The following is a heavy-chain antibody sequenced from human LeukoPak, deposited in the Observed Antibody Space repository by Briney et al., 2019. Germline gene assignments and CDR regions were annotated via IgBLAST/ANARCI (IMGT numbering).Heavy chain of an antibody. J-gene: IGHJ4*02. CDR2: ISGRSSTI. V-gene: IGHV3-48*01. D-gene: IGHD1-26*01. CDR1: AFTFSDYS. CDR3: ARDRLTGGSYFFDY. Sequence: GESLKISCAASAFTFSDYSMNWVRQAPGKGLEWISYISGRSSTIYYADSVRGRFTISRDNAKNSMYLQMNSLRAEDTAVYYCARDRLTGGSYFFDYWGQGTLVTVSS.